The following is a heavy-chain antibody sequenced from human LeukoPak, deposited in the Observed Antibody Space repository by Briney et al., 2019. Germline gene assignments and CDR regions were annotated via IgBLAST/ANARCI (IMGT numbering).Heavy chain of an antibody. CDR1: GYTCTSYG. Sequence: ASVKVSCKASGYTCTSYGISWVRQAPGQGLEWMGWISAYNGNTNYAQKLQGRVTMTTDTSTSTAYMELRSLRADDTAVYYCAREGGWATVTTMDYWGQGTLVTVSS. J-gene: IGHJ4*02. CDR3: AREGGWATVTTMDY. CDR2: ISAYNGNT. D-gene: IGHD4-17*01. V-gene: IGHV1-18*01.